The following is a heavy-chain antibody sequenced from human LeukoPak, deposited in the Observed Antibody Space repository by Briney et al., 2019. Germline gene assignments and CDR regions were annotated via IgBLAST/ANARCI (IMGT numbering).Heavy chain of an antibody. J-gene: IGHJ3*02. CDR3: AREGGHSPGAFDI. D-gene: IGHD1-26*01. CDR2: ITWNGDNT. V-gene: IGHV3-20*04. Sequence: SGGSLRLSCAASGFTFDNYGMNWVRQAPGKGLEWVSGITWNGDNTGYADSVKGRFTISRDNAKNSLYLQMNSLRAEDTAVYYCAREGGHSPGAFDIWGQGTMVTVSS. CDR1: GFTFDNYG.